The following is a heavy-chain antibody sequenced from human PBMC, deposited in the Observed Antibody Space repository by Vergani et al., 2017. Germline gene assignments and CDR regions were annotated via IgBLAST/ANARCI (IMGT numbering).Heavy chain of an antibody. Sequence: QVQLVQSGAEVKKPGASVKVSCKASGYTFTGYYMHWVRQAPGQGLEWMGWINPNSGGTNYAQKFQGRVTMTRDTSISTAYMELSRLRSDDTAGYYCAREEEGDPGAPGYFDYWGQGTLVTVSS. CDR2: INPNSGGT. D-gene: IGHD3-16*01. CDR3: AREEEGDPGAPGYFDY. J-gene: IGHJ4*02. CDR1: GYTFTGYY. V-gene: IGHV1-2*02.